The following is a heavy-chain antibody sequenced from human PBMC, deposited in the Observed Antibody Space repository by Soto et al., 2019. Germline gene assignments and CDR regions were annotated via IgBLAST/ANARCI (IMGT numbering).Heavy chain of an antibody. V-gene: IGHV5-10-1*01. D-gene: IGHD6-6*01. CDR2: IDPSDSYT. Sequence: GESLKISCKGSGYSFTSYWISWVRQMPGKGLEWMGRIDPSDSYTNYSPSFQGHVTISADKSISTAYLQWNSLKASDAAIYYCARHADSSSPNWFDPWGQGTLVTVSS. CDR3: ARHADSSSPNWFDP. J-gene: IGHJ5*02. CDR1: GYSFTSYW.